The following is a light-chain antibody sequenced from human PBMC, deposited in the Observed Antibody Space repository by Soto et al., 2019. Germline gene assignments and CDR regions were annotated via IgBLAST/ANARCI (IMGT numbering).Light chain of an antibody. CDR1: QSILHSDGYNY. CDR2: LGS. Sequence: DSVMTQFPLSLSVTPGEPASISCRSSQSILHSDGYNYLDWYVQKPGQSPQLLIYLGSNRASGVPDRCSGSVSGTDFTLKNSRVEAEDVGVYYCMQSLQIRVEFGQGTKVEIK. J-gene: IGKJ1*01. CDR3: MQSLQIRVE. V-gene: IGKV2-28*01.